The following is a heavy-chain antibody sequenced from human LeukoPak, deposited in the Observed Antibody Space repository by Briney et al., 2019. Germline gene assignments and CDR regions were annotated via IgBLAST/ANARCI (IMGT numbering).Heavy chain of an antibody. CDR1: DESFNGYD. CDR3: ARGFPSLDN. J-gene: IGHJ4*02. Sequence: SETLSLTCTVSDESFNGYDWSWIRQHPGKGLEWNGEVYHSGSTNYNPSLKSRATISLDKAKNQFSLKLRSVTAADTAVYYCARGFPSLDNWGRGTLVTVPS. V-gene: IGHV4-34*01. CDR2: VYHSGST.